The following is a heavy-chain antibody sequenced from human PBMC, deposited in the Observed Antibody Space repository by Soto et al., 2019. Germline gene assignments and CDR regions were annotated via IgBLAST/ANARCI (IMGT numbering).Heavy chain of an antibody. D-gene: IGHD5-12*01. CDR3: ARGTINSGYDCMLDY. CDR1: GGSFSGYY. V-gene: IGHV4-34*01. CDR2: INHSGST. J-gene: IGHJ4*02. Sequence: SETLSLTCAVYGGSFSGYYWSWIRQPPGKGLEWIGEINHSGSTNYNPSLKSRVTISVDTSKNQFSLKLSSVTAADTAVYYCARGTINSGYDCMLDYWGQGTLVTVSS.